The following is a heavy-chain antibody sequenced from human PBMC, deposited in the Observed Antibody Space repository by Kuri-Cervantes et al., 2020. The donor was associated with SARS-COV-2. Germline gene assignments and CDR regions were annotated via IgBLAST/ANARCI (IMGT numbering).Heavy chain of an antibody. CDR3: AKVVRGYYGSGSYEGGMDV. CDR2: ISYDGSNK. V-gene: IGHV3-30*18. J-gene: IGHJ6*02. CDR1: GFTFSSYS. D-gene: IGHD3-10*01. Sequence: GGSLRLSCAASGFTFSSYSMNWVRQAPGKGLEWVAVISYDGSNKYYADSVKGRFTISRDNSKNTLYLQMNSLRAEDTAVYYCAKVVRGYYGSGSYEGGMDVWGQGTTVTVSS.